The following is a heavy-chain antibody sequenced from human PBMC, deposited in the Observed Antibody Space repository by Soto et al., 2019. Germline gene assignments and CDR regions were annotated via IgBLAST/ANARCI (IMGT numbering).Heavy chain of an antibody. CDR2: IIPILGIA. D-gene: IGHD4-17*01. CDR1: GGTFSSYT. J-gene: IGHJ4*02. V-gene: IGHV1-69*04. CDR3: AREQYYGDYYFDY. Sequence: SVKVCCKASGGTFSSYTISWVRQAPGQGLEWMGRIIPILGIANYAQKFQGRVTITADKSTSTAYMELSSLRSEDTAVYYCAREQYYGDYYFDYWGQGTLVTVS.